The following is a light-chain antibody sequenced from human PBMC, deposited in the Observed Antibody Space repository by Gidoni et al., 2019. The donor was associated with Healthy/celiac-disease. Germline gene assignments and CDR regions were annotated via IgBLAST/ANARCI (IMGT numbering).Light chain of an antibody. CDR2: AAS. Sequence: DIQITQSPSSLSASVGDRVTLTCRGSQGISNSLAWYQQKPGKAPKLLLYAASSLESGVPSRFSGSGSGTDYTLTISSLQPEDFATYYCQQYDSTPPTFGGXTKVEIK. CDR3: QQYDSTPPT. CDR1: QGISNS. V-gene: IGKV1-NL1*01. J-gene: IGKJ4*01.